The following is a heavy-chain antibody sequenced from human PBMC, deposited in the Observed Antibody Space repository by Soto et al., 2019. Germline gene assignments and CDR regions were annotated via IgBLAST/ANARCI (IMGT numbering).Heavy chain of an antibody. V-gene: IGHV3-53*01. CDR1: GFTVSSNY. CDR2: IYSGGST. Sequence: EVQLVESGGGLIQPGGSLRLSCAASGFTVSSNYMSWVRQAPGKGLEWVSVIYSGGSTYYADSVKGRFTISRDNSKNTLYLQMNSLRAEDTAVYYCARAYSNYYYYYGMDVWGQGTTVTVSS. D-gene: IGHD4-4*01. J-gene: IGHJ6*02. CDR3: ARAYSNYYYYYGMDV.